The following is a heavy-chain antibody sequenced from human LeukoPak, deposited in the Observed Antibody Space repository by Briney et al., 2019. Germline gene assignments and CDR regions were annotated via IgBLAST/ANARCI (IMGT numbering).Heavy chain of an antibody. CDR2: IYYSGST. CDR1: GGSFSSYY. D-gene: IGHD4-17*01. Sequence: SETLSLTRTVSGGSFSSYYWSWIRQPPGKGLEWIGYIYYSGSTKYNPSLKSRVTISIDTSKNELSLKLSSVTAADTAIYYCARGTVILDYWGQGTLVTVSS. CDR3: ARGTVILDY. V-gene: IGHV4-59*01. J-gene: IGHJ4*02.